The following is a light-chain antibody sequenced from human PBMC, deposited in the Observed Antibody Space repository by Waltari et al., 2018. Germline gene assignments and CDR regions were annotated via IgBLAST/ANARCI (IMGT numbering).Light chain of an antibody. CDR2: LGS. J-gene: IGKJ1*01. CDR1: QSLLHSNGYNY. CDR3: MQPLQTPWT. V-gene: IGKV2-28*01. Sequence: DIVMTQSPLSLPVIPGEPASISCRSSQSLLHSNGYNYLDWYLQKPGQSPQLLIYLGSDRASGVPDRCSGSGSGTDFTLKISRVKADDVGVYYCMQPLQTPWTFGQGTKVEIK.